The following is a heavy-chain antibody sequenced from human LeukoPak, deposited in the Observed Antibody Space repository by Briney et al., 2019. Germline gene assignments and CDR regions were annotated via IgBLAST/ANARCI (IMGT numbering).Heavy chain of an antibody. J-gene: IGHJ4*02. CDR2: INHSGST. CDR3: ARDRIGSAYRVDYFDY. V-gene: IGHV4-34*01. CDR1: GGSFSGYY. Sequence: SETLSLTCAVYGGSFSGYYWSWIRQPPGKGLEWIGEINHSGSTNYNPSLKSRVTISVDTSKNQFSLKLSSVTAADTAVYYCARDRIGSAYRVDYFDYWGQGTLVTVSS. D-gene: IGHD1-1*01.